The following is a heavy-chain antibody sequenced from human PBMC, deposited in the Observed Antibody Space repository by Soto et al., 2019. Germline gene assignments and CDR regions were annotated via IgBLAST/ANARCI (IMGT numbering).Heavy chain of an antibody. Sequence: SVKVSCKASGGTFSSYAISWVRQAPGQGLEWMGGIIPIFGTANYAQKFQGRVTITRDTSTSTACMELSSLRSEDTAVYYCARGFSGRDADWFEPWGPGMRVTVAS. V-gene: IGHV1-69*05. CDR1: GGTFSSYA. D-gene: IGHD2-21*02. CDR3: ARGFSGRDADWFEP. J-gene: IGHJ5*02. CDR2: IIPIFGTA.